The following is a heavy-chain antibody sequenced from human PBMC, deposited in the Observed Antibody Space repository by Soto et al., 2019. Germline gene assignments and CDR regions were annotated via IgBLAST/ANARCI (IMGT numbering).Heavy chain of an antibody. CDR1: GFTFISYA. CDR2: ISGSGGST. J-gene: IGHJ3*02. CDR3: EKGVVEMATIYAFDI. V-gene: IGHV3-23*01. D-gene: IGHD5-12*01. Sequence: SLRLSCAASGFTFISYAMSWVRQAPGKGLEWVSAISGSGGSTYYADSVKGRFTISRDNSKNTLYLQMNSLRAEDTAVYYCEKGVVEMATIYAFDIWGQGTMVTVSS.